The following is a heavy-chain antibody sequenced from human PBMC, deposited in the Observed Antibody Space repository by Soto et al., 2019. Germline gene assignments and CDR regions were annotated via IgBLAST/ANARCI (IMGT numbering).Heavy chain of an antibody. CDR3: ARDQGVAAAGITWFDP. CDR1: GASMNSYH. J-gene: IGHJ5*02. CDR2: IHSNGST. V-gene: IGHV4-4*07. Sequence: QVQLQASGPGLVKPSETLSLTCTVSGASMNSYHWSWIRQPAGKGLEWIGHIHSNGSTNYNSSLKSRVTMSVDTSKNQFSLRLMSLTAADTAVYYCARDQGVAAAGITWFDPWGQGSLVTVSS. D-gene: IGHD6-13*01.